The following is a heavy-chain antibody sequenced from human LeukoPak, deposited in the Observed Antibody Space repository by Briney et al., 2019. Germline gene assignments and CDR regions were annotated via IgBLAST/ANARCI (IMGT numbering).Heavy chain of an antibody. CDR3: AREYYDILTGSISYYYGMDV. Sequence: ASVTVSCKASGGTFSSYAISWVRQAPGQGLEWMGRIIPILGIANYAQKFQGRVTITADKSTSTAYMELSSLRSEDTAVYYCAREYYDILTGSISYYYGMDVWGQGTTVTVSS. CDR1: GGTFSSYA. CDR2: IIPILGIA. J-gene: IGHJ6*02. D-gene: IGHD3-9*01. V-gene: IGHV1-69*04.